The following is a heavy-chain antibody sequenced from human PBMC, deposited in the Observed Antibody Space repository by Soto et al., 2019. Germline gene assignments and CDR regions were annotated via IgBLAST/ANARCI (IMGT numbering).Heavy chain of an antibody. D-gene: IGHD4-4*01. Sequence: QVQLVESGGGVVQPGRSLRLSCAASGFTFSSYGMHWVRQAPGKGLEWVAVISYDGSNKYYADSVKGRFTISRDNSKNTLYLQMNSLRAEDTAMYYCAKDFADSAAITPTTVTRSVGFWVDAFDIWGQGTMVTVSS. CDR2: ISYDGSNK. CDR3: AKDFADSAAITPTTVTRSVGFWVDAFDI. CDR1: GFTFSSYG. V-gene: IGHV3-30*18. J-gene: IGHJ3*02.